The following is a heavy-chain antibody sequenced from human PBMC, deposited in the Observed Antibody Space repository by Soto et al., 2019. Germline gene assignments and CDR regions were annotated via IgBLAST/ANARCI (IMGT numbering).Heavy chain of an antibody. D-gene: IGHD3-22*01. CDR3: ARGDVSTHSSGYYPPYYYGMDV. Sequence: ASVKVSCKASGYTFTGYYMRWVRQAPGQGLEWMGWINPNSGGTNYAQKFQGWVTMTRDTSISTAYMELSRLRSDDTAVYYCARGDVSTHSSGYYPPYYYGMDVWGQGTTVTVSS. V-gene: IGHV1-2*04. CDR1: GYTFTGYY. J-gene: IGHJ6*02. CDR2: INPNSGGT.